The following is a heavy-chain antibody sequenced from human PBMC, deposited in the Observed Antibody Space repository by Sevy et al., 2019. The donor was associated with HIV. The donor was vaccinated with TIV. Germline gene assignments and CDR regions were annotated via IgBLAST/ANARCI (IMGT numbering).Heavy chain of an antibody. CDR3: ARIEFDSSGYYYREKYYYYYYGMDV. CDR1: GYTFTSYD. J-gene: IGHJ6*02. Sequence: ASVKVSCKASGYTFTSYDINWVRQATGQGLEWMGWMNPNSGNTGYAQKFQGRVTMTRNTSISTAYMELSSLRSEDTAVYYWARIEFDSSGYYYREKYYYYYYGMDVWGQGTTVTVSS. CDR2: MNPNSGNT. V-gene: IGHV1-8*01. D-gene: IGHD3-22*01.